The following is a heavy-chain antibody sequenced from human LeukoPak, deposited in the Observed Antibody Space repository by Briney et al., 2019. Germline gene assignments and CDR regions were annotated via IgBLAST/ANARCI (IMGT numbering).Heavy chain of an antibody. CDR3: ATAPRGYSYGSFDY. Sequence: SVKVSCKASGGTFSSYAISWVRQAPGQGLEWMGRIIPILGIANYAQKFQGRVTITADKSTSTAYMELSSLRSEDTAVYYCATAPRGYSYGSFDYWGQGTLVTVSS. J-gene: IGHJ4*02. V-gene: IGHV1-69*04. D-gene: IGHD5-18*01. CDR1: GGTFSSYA. CDR2: IIPILGIA.